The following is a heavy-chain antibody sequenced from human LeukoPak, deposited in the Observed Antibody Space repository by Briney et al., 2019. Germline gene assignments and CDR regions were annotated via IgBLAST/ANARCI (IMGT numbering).Heavy chain of an antibody. J-gene: IGHJ4*02. D-gene: IGHD3-16*01. V-gene: IGHV3-7*03. CDR3: ARDNPFGGY. CDR1: GFTFSTYW. Sequence: GGSLRLSCAASGFTFSTYWMSWVRQAPGKGLEWVANIKQDGGEKNYVDSVKGRFTISRDNAKNSLYLQMNSLRAEDTAPYYCARDNPFGGYWGQGTLVTVSS. CDR2: IKQDGGEK.